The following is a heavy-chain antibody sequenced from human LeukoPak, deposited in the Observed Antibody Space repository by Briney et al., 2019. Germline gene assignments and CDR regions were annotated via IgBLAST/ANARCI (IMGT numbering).Heavy chain of an antibody. CDR3: ARRSREGFGDF. CDR2: IYPRDSHT. Sequence: GKSLKISCKGSGYSFTSYWIGWVRQMPGKGLEWMGLIYPRDSHTRYSPSFQGHVTISADRSISTSYLQWSSLKASDTAMYYCARRSREGFGDFWGPGTLVTVSS. J-gene: IGHJ4*02. CDR1: GYSFTSYW. D-gene: IGHD3-3*01. V-gene: IGHV5-51*01.